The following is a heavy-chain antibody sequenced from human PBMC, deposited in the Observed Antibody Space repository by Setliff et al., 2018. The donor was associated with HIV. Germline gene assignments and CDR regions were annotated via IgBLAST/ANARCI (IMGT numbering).Heavy chain of an antibody. D-gene: IGHD3-22*01. CDR2: IYYSGNT. CDR1: GGSFSGYY. Sequence: PSETLSLTCAVYGGSFSGYYWSWIRQPPGKGLEWIGYIYYSGNTFYNPSLKSRLTISIDTSKNQFSLKLSSVTAADTAVYYCARGGRDFYDSSGYYWNYWGQGALVTVSS. CDR3: ARGGRDFYDSSGYYWNY. V-gene: IGHV4-30-4*08. J-gene: IGHJ4*02.